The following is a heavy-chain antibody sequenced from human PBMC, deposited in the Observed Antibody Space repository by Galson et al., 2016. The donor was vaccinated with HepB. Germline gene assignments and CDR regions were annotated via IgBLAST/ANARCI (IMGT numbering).Heavy chain of an antibody. J-gene: IGHJ4*02. CDR2: MYHSGST. CDR3: ARRGPDMATMTH. Sequence: SETLSLTCIVSGASISSYYWSWIRQPPGKGLEWIGNMYHSGSTSYNPSLKSRVTISVDTSKNQFSLKLSSVTPADTAVYYCARRGPDMATMTHGGQGTLVTVSS. D-gene: IGHD5-24*01. CDR1: GASISSYY. V-gene: IGHV4-59*01.